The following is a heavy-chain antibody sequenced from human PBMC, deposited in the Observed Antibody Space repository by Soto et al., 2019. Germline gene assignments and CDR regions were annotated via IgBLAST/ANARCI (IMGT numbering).Heavy chain of an antibody. CDR1: GGSISSGGYS. D-gene: IGHD3-3*01. J-gene: IGHJ4*02. CDR3: ARAGPYYGFWSGYYPFDY. CDR2: IYHSGST. V-gene: IGHV4-30-2*01. Sequence: SLTCAVSGGSISSGGYSWSWIRQPPGKGLEWIGYIYHSGSTYYNPSLKSRVTISVDRSKNQFSLKLSSVTAADTAVYYCARAGPYYGFWSGYYPFDYWGQGTLVTVSS.